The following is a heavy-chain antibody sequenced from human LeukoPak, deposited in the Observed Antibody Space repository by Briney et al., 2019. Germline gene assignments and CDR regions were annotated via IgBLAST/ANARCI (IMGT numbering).Heavy chain of an antibody. CDR1: GGSISSNNW. D-gene: IGHD3-10*01. CDR2: IYYSGST. CDR3: ARVPYGSGSYYFDY. V-gene: IGHV4-30-4*01. J-gene: IGHJ4*02. Sequence: SETLSLTCAVSGGSISSNNWWSWVRQPPGKGLEWIGYIYYSGSTYYNPSLKSRVTISVDTSKNQFSLKLSSVTAADTAVYYCARVPYGSGSYYFDYWGQGTLVTVSS.